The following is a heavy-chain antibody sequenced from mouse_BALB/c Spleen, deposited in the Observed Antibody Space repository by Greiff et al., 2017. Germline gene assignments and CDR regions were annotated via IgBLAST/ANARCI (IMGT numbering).Heavy chain of an antibody. CDR1: GFTFNTYA. V-gene: IGHV10-1*02. J-gene: IGHJ4*01. CDR2: IRSKSNNYAT. D-gene: IGHD2-4*01. CDR3: VRQGIYYDYVYYAMDY. Sequence: EVMLVESGGGLVQPKGSLKLSCAASGFTFNTYAMNWVRQAPGKGLEWVARIRSKSNNYATYYADSVKDRFTISRDDSQSMLYLQMNNLKTEDTAMYYCVRQGIYYDYVYYAMDYWGQGTSVTVSS.